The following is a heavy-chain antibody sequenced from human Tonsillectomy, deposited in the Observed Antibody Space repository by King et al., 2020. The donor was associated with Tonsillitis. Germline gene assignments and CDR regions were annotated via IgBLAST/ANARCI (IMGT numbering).Heavy chain of an antibody. CDR2: ISSSGSTI. V-gene: IGHV3-11*01. J-gene: IGHJ5*02. CDR1: GFTFSDYY. Sequence: QLVQSGGGLVKPGGSLRLSCVASGFTFSDYYMSWIRQAPGKGLGWVSYISSSGSTIYYADSVKGRFTISRDNAKNSLYLQMNSLRAEDTAVYYCARERHCSSTSCFWKSWFDPWGQGTLVTVSS. CDR3: ARERHCSSTSCFWKSWFDP. D-gene: IGHD2-2*01.